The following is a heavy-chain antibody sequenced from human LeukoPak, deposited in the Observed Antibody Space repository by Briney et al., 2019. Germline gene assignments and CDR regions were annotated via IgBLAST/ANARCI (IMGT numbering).Heavy chain of an antibody. J-gene: IGHJ5*02. CDR3: ARHRGSTSLNWFDP. Sequence: SETLSLTCTVSGVSISSYYWSWIRQPPGKGLEWIGYIYYSGSTNYNPSLKSRVTISVDTSKNQFSLKLSSVTAADTAVYYCARHRGSTSLNWFDPWGQGTLVTVSS. CDR2: IYYSGST. D-gene: IGHD2-2*01. V-gene: IGHV4-59*08. CDR1: GVSISSYY.